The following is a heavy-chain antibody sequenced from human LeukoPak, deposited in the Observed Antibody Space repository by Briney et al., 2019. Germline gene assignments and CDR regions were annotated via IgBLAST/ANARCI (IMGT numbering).Heavy chain of an antibody. V-gene: IGHV3-20*04. CDR1: GFTFDDYG. D-gene: IGHD4-17*01. CDR2: INWNGGST. J-gene: IGHJ4*02. Sequence: GGSLRLSCAASGFTFDDYGMSWVPQVPGEGLEWVSGINWNGGSTGYADSVKGRFTISRDNAKNSLYLQMNSLRAEDTALYYCARVTTVTTVFDYWGQGTLVTVSS. CDR3: ARVTTVTTVFDY.